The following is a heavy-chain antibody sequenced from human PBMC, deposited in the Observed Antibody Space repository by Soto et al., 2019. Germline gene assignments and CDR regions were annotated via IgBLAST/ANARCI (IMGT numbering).Heavy chain of an antibody. V-gene: IGHV3-33*01. CDR3: ARDGFGELSYFDY. D-gene: IGHD3-10*01. CDR1: GFTFSSYG. Sequence: GGSLRLSCAASGFTFSSYGMHWVRQAPGKGLEWVAVIWYDGSNKYYADSVKGRFTISRDNSKNTLYLQMNSLRAEDTAVYYCARDGFGELSYFDYWGQGTLVTVSS. CDR2: IWYDGSNK. J-gene: IGHJ4*02.